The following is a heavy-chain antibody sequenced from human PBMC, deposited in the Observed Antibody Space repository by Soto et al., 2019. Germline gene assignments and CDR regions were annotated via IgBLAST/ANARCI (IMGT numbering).Heavy chain of an antibody. CDR3: ATSRRYDFWSGSGDY. V-gene: IGHV4-31*03. Sequence: QVQLQESGPGLVKPSQTLSLTCTVSGGSISSGGYYWSWIRQHPGKGLEWIGYIYYSGSTYYNPSLKGRVTISVDTSKNQFSLKLSSVTAADTAVYYCATSRRYDFWSGSGDYWGQGTLVTVSS. J-gene: IGHJ4*02. CDR1: GGSISSGGYY. D-gene: IGHD3-3*01. CDR2: IYYSGST.